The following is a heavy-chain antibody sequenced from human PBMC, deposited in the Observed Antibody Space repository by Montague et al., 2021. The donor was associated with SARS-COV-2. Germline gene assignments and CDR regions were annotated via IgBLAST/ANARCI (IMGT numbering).Heavy chain of an antibody. CDR3: ARVGRQQLVRLSGMDV. V-gene: IGHV4-39*07. CDR1: GGSISSSSYY. J-gene: IGHJ6*02. D-gene: IGHD6-13*01. Sequence: SETRSLTCTVSGGSISSSSYYWGWIRQPPGKGLEWIGSTYYSGSTYYNPSLKSRVTISVDTSKNQFSLKLSFVTAADTAVYYCARVGRQQLVRLSGMDVWGQGTTVTVSS. CDR2: TYYSGST.